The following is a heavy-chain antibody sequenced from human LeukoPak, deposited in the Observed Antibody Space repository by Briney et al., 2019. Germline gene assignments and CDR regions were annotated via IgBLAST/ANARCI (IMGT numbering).Heavy chain of an antibody. J-gene: IGHJ3*02. V-gene: IGHV3-11*04. D-gene: IGHD5-12*01. CDR3: ARSARPSVASHDAFDI. Sequence: GGSLRLSCAASGFTFSDYYLSWIRQAPGKGLEWVSYISDSGSTIYYADSVKGRFTISRDNSKNTLYLQMNSLRAEDTAVYYCARSARPSVASHDAFDIWGQGTMVTVSS. CDR1: GFTFSDYY. CDR2: ISDSGSTI.